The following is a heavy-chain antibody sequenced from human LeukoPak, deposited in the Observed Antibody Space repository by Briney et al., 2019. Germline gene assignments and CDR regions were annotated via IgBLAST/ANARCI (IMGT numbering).Heavy chain of an antibody. V-gene: IGHV4-34*01. Sequence: SETLSLTCAVYGGSFSGYYWSWIRQPPGKGLEWIGEINHSGSTNYNPSLKSRVTISVDTSKNQFSLKLSSVTAADTAVYYCAKGTLVRGAQPPPFDYWGQGTLVTVSP. CDR3: AKGTLVRGAQPPPFDY. J-gene: IGHJ4*02. D-gene: IGHD3-10*01. CDR1: GGSFSGYY. CDR2: INHSGST.